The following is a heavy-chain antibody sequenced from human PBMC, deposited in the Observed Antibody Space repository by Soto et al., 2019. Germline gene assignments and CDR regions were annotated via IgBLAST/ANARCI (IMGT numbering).Heavy chain of an antibody. V-gene: IGHV1-69*05. CDR1: GGTFNTYV. CDR2: LIPMFGTA. CDR3: ARESSSGYYAGDAFDI. Sequence: SVKVSCKASGGTFNTYVISWVRQAPGQGLEWMGGLIPMFGTANYAQKFQGWVTMTRDTSISTAYMELSRLRSDDTAVYYCARESSSGYYAGDAFDIWGQGTMVTVSS. D-gene: IGHD3-22*01. J-gene: IGHJ3*02.